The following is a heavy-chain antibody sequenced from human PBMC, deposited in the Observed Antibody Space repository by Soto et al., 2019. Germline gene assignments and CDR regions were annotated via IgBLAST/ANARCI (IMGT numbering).Heavy chain of an antibody. J-gene: IGHJ5*02. Sequence: SETLSLTCTVSGGSISSGGYYWSWIRQHPGKGLEWIGYIYYSGSTYYNPSLKSRVTISVDTSKNQFSLKLRSVTAAGTAVYYCASATTVTRHNWFDPWGQGTLV. D-gene: IGHD4-4*01. V-gene: IGHV4-31*03. CDR2: IYYSGST. CDR1: GGSISSGGYY. CDR3: ASATTVTRHNWFDP.